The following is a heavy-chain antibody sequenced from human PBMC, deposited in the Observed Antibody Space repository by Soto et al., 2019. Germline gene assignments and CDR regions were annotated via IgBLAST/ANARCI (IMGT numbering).Heavy chain of an antibody. Sequence: GASVKVSCKASGGTFSSYAISWVRQAPGQGLEWMGGIIPIFGTANYAQKFQGRVTITADESTSTAYMELSSLRSEDTAVYYCARSIVGATNYFDYWGQGTLVTVSS. CDR1: GGTFSSYA. V-gene: IGHV1-69*13. J-gene: IGHJ4*02. D-gene: IGHD1-26*01. CDR3: ARSIVGATNYFDY. CDR2: IIPIFGTA.